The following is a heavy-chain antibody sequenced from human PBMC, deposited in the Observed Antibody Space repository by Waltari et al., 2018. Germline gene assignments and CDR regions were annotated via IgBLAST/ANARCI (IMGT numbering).Heavy chain of an antibody. CDR2: IYHSGST. Sequence: QVQLQESGPGLVKPSETLSLTCAVSGYSISSGYYWGWLRQPPGKGLEWIGSIYHSGSTYYNPSLKSRVTISVDTSKNQFSLKLSSVTAADTAVYYCARRAVAGTWNYWGQGTLVTVSS. CDR1: GYSISSGYY. D-gene: IGHD6-19*01. J-gene: IGHJ4*02. V-gene: IGHV4-38-2*01. CDR3: ARRAVAGTWNY.